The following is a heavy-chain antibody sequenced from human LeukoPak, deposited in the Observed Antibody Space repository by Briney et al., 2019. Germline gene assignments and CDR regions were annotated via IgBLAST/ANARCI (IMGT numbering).Heavy chain of an antibody. J-gene: IGHJ3*02. CDR1: GYTLTELS. V-gene: IGHV1-24*01. Sequence: GASVKVSCKVSGYTLTELSMHWVRQAPGKGLEWMGGFDPEDGETIYAQKFQGRVTMTEDTSTDTAYMELSSLRSEDTAVYYCATGLVTQYHDAFDIWGQGTMVTVSS. D-gene: IGHD5-18*01. CDR2: FDPEDGET. CDR3: ATGLVTQYHDAFDI.